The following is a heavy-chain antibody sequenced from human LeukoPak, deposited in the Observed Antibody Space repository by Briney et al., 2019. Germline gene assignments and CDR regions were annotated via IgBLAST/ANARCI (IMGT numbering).Heavy chain of an antibody. CDR2: INWNGGST. Sequence: GGSLRLSCAASGFTFDDYGMTWVRQAPGKGLEWVAGINWNGGSTGYADSVKGRFTISRDNANNALYLQMNSLRGEDTAVYYCASLRHYWGQGTLVTVSS. V-gene: IGHV3-20*04. CDR3: ASLRHY. J-gene: IGHJ4*02. D-gene: IGHD3-9*01. CDR1: GFTFDDYG.